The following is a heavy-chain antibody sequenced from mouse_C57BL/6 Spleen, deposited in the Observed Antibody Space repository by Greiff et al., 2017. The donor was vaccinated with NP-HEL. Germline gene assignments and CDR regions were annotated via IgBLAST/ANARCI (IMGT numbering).Heavy chain of an antibody. J-gene: IGHJ1*03. CDR1: GYTFTDYE. Sequence: QVQLQQSGAELVRPGASVTLSCKASGYTFTDYEMHWVMQTPVHGLEWIGAIDPETGGTAYNQKFKGKAILTADKSSSTAYMELRSLTSEDSAVYYCTRSGLGRNFDVWGTGTTVTVSS. CDR2: IDPETGGT. V-gene: IGHV1-15*01. D-gene: IGHD4-1*01. CDR3: TRSGLGRNFDV.